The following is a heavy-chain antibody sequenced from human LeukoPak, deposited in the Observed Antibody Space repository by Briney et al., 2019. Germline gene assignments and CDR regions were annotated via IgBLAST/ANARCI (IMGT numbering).Heavy chain of an antibody. CDR2: INTDGIST. J-gene: IGHJ4*02. Sequence: GGSLRLSCEASGFTFSSYWMHWVRQTPGKGLVWVSRINTDGISTTCADSVKGRFIISRDNAKNTLDLQMSSLRAEDTAVYYCARGRLGARVSIDYWGQGTLVTVSS. D-gene: IGHD1-26*01. V-gene: IGHV3-74*01. CDR1: GFTFSSYW. CDR3: ARGRLGARVSIDY.